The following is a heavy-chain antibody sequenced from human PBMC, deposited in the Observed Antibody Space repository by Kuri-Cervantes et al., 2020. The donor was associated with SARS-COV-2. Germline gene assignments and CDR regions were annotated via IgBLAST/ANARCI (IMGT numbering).Heavy chain of an antibody. V-gene: IGHV3-30*03. CDR1: GFTFSSYG. D-gene: IGHD5-24*01. J-gene: IGHJ4*02. CDR2: ISYDGSNK. Sequence: GESLKSSCAASGFTFSSYGMHWVRQAPGKGLEWVAVISYDGSNKYYADSVKGRFTISRDNSKNTLYLQMNSLKTEDTAVYYCTRAYVATILFPFDYWGQGTLVTVSS. CDR3: TRAYVATILFPFDY.